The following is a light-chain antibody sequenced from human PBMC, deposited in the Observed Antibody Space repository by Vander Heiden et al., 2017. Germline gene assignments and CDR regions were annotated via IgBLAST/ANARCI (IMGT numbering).Light chain of an antibody. Sequence: SFELAQPPSLSVSPGQTASITCSGYELGDKYACWYQQKPGQSPVLVIYQDTKRPSGIPERISGSNSGNTATLTISGTEAMDEADYFCQAWDNNTVIFGGGTKLSVL. V-gene: IGLV3-1*01. CDR3: QAWDNNTVI. J-gene: IGLJ2*01. CDR1: ELGDKY. CDR2: QDT.